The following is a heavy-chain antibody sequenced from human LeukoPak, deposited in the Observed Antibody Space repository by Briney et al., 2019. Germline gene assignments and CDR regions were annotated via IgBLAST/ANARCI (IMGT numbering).Heavy chain of an antibody. V-gene: IGHV3-23*01. CDR3: AKEEDSSGWSGFDY. D-gene: IGHD6-19*01. J-gene: IGHJ4*02. CDR1: GFAFTSFA. Sequence: GGSLRLSCSASGFAFTSFAMSWVRQAPGKGLDWVSAISGGGASTYYADSVKGRFTISRDSSKNTLFLQMNSLRAEDTAVYYCAKEEDSSGWSGFDYWGQGTLVTVSS. CDR2: ISGGGAST.